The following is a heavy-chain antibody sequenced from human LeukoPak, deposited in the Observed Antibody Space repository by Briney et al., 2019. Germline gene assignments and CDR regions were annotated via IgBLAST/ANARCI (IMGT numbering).Heavy chain of an antibody. Sequence: SETLSLTCTVSGGSISSYYWSWIRQPPGKGLEWIGYIYYSGSTNYNPSLKSRVTISVDTSKNQFSLKLSSVTAADTAVYYCARAGSIDYDFWSGYYARFDYWGQGTLVTVSS. CDR1: GGSISSYY. V-gene: IGHV4-59*01. J-gene: IGHJ4*02. CDR2: IYYSGST. D-gene: IGHD3-3*01. CDR3: ARAGSIDYDFWSGYYARFDY.